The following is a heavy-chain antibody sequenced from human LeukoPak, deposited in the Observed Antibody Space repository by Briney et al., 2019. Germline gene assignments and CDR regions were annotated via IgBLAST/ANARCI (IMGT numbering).Heavy chain of an antibody. CDR3: ATGSGVHV. CDR1: GFTFRTHS. V-gene: IGHV3-21*04. CDR2: ITKSSTYV. Sequence: GGSLRLACEASGFTFRTHSMNWVRQAPGKGLEWVSSITKSSTYVYYADSVKGRFTISRDNSNNSLFLQINNLGVADPAVYYCATGSGVHVWSQGTLVIVSS. J-gene: IGHJ4*02. D-gene: IGHD3-10*01.